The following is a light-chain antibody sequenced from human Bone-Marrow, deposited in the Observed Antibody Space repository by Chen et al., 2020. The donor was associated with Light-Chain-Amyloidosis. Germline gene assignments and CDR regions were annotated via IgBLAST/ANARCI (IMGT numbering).Light chain of an antibody. J-gene: IGKJ3*01. CDR1: QSLLHFNGYNY. CDR3: MQALQPSFT. CDR2: LGS. Sequence: DIVMTQSPLSLPVTPGEPASISCRSSQSLLHFNGYNYLDWYLQKPGQSPQLLIYLGSNRASGVPDRCSGSGSGTDFTLKISRVEAEDVGVYYCMQALQPSFTFGPGTKVDI. V-gene: IGKV2-28*01.